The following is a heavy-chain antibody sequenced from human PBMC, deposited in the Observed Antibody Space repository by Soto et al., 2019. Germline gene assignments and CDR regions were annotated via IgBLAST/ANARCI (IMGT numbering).Heavy chain of an antibody. CDR2: ISYDGSHK. Sequence: QVQLVESGGGVVQPGRSLRLSCAGSGFTFSNYGLHWVRQAPGKGLEWVAVISYDGSHKYYADSVKVRFTISRENSNNMLYLQMDSLRAEDTAVYYCAKDGAPRYCGRSSCRPAGAYWGQGTLVTVSS. J-gene: IGHJ4*02. CDR1: GFTFSNYG. CDR3: AKDGAPRYCGRSSCRPAGAY. D-gene: IGHD2-15*01. V-gene: IGHV3-30*18.